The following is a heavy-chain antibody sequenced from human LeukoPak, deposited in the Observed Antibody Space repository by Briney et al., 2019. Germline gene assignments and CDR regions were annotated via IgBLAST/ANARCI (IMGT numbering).Heavy chain of an antibody. CDR2: ITGSGGDT. CDR3: AKDRSGGSCYSCGYFDY. J-gene: IGHJ4*02. D-gene: IGHD2-15*01. CDR1: GFTFDSYA. Sequence: GGSLRLSCAASGFTFDSYAMSWVRQAPGKVLEWVSAITGSGGDTYHADSVKGRFTISRDNSKNTLYLQMNSLRAEDTAVYYCAKDRSGGSCYSCGYFDYWGQGTLVTVSS. V-gene: IGHV3-23*01.